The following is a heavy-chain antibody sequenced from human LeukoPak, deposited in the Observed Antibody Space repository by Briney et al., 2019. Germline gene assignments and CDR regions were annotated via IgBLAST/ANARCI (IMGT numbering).Heavy chain of an antibody. CDR1: GLTFSSYA. CDR2: ISYDGSNK. V-gene: IGHV3-30-3*01. J-gene: IGHJ4*02. CDR3: AREMATSWSLDY. Sequence: PGGSLRLSCASSGLTFSSYAMHCVRQAPGKGLERGAIISYDGSNKYYADSVKGQFTISRDNAKNTLYLQMNSLRAEDTAVYYCAREMATSWSLDYWGQGTLVTVSS. D-gene: IGHD5-24*01.